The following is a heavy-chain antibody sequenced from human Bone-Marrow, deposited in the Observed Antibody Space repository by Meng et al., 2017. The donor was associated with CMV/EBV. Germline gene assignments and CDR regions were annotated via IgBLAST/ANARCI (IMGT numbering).Heavy chain of an antibody. CDR3: ASKEPAAHKAYYYYGMDV. V-gene: IGHV3-43*01. Sequence: GGSLRLSCAASGFTFDDDTMHWVRQAPGKGLEWVSLIDWDGGSTYYADSVKGRFTISRDNSKNSLHLQMNSLRIEDTAVYYCASKEPAAHKAYYYYGMDVWGQGTTVTVSS. D-gene: IGHD2-2*01. CDR2: IDWDGGST. CDR1: GFTFDDDT. J-gene: IGHJ6*02.